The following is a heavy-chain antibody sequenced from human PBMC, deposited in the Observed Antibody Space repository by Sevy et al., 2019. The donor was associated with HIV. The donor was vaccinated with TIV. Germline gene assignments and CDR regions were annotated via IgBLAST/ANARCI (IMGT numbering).Heavy chain of an antibody. CDR3: ARARVRGYQAVKEFDY. Sequence: GGSLRLSCAASGFTFSSYGMHWVRQAPGKGLEWVAVIWYDGSNKYYADSVKGRFTISRDNSKNTLYLQMNSLRAEDTAVYYCARARVRGYQAVKEFDYWGQGTLVTVSS. V-gene: IGHV3-33*01. CDR1: GFTFSSYG. J-gene: IGHJ4*02. D-gene: IGHD3-10*01. CDR2: IWYDGSNK.